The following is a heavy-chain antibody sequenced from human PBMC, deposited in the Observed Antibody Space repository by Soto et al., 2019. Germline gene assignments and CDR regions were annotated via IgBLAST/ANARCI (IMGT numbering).Heavy chain of an antibody. Sequence: GGSLRLSCAASGFTFSSYAMHWVRQAPGKGLEWVAVISYDGSNKYYADSVKGRFTISRDNSKNTLYLQMNSLRAEDTAVYYCARLYYDFWSGYPYYYYYYGMDVWGQGTTLTVSS. CDR2: ISYDGSNK. CDR3: ARLYYDFWSGYPYYYYYYGMDV. J-gene: IGHJ6*02. V-gene: IGHV3-30-3*01. D-gene: IGHD3-3*01. CDR1: GFTFSSYA.